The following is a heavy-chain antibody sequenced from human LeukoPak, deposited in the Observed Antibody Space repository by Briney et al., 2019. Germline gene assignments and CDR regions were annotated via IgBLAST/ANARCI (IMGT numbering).Heavy chain of an antibody. CDR1: GFTFDDYG. CDR3: AKEQTSSGYFDY. Sequence: PGGSLRLSCAASGFTFDDYGMSWVRQAPGKGLEWVAAISGNGGRTYYTDSVKGRFTISRDNPKNTLYLLMNSLSAEDTALYYCAKEQTSSGYFDYWGQGTLVTVSS. D-gene: IGHD3-10*01. CDR2: ISGNGGRT. J-gene: IGHJ4*02. V-gene: IGHV3-23*01.